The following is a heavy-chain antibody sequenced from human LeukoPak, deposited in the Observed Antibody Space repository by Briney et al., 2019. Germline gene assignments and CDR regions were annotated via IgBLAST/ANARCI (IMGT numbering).Heavy chain of an antibody. V-gene: IGHV1-18*01. J-gene: IGHJ4*02. CDR2: ISAYNGNT. CDR1: GYPFTSYG. CDR3: ARSRAYSSSWSVDY. Sequence: GASVKVSCKASGYPFTSYGISWVRQAPGQGLEWMGWISAYNGNTNYAQKLQGRVTMTTDTSTSTAYMELRSLRSDDTAVYYCARSRAYSSSWSVDYWGQGTLVTVSS. D-gene: IGHD6-13*01.